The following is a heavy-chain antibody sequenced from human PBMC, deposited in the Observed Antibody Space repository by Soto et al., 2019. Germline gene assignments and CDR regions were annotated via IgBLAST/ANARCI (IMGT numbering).Heavy chain of an antibody. J-gene: IGHJ6*02. Sequence: EVQLVESGGGLVQPGGSLRLSCAASGFTFRTYWLSWVRQVPGKGLEWVANINLDGSEKNYVDSVKGRFTISRDNARNSLYLQMSSLRAEDTALYYCARDGSTSWYSYDYHGIDVWGQGTTVTVYS. D-gene: IGHD5-18*01. V-gene: IGHV3-7*05. CDR2: INLDGSEK. CDR3: ARDGSTSWYSYDYHGIDV. CDR1: GFTFRTYW.